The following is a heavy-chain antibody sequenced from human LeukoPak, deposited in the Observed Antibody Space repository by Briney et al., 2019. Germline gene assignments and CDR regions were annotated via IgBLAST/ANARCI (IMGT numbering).Heavy chain of an antibody. CDR1: GGSISSYY. Sequence: SETLSLTCTVSGGSISSYYWSRIRQPPGKGLEWIGYIYYSGSTNYNPSLKSRVTISVDTSKNQFSLKLSSVTAADTAVYYCARGRARYFDWLLSQYYFDYWGQGTLVTVSS. V-gene: IGHV4-59*01. CDR2: IYYSGST. J-gene: IGHJ4*02. CDR3: ARGRARYFDWLLSQYYFDY. D-gene: IGHD3-9*01.